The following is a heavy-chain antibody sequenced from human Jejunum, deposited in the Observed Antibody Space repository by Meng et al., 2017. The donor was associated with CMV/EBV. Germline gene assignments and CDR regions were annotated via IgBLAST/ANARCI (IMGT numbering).Heavy chain of an antibody. D-gene: IGHD3-10*01. Sequence: GFAFSNYAMTWVRQAPGKGLEWVSGFGANCDYLNYADSVKGRFTISRDDSKNTLYLQMNSLRAEDTALYYCAKVSTFAYGPGSYFDHWGQGTLVTVSS. V-gene: IGHV3-23*01. CDR1: GFAFSNYA. J-gene: IGHJ4*02. CDR2: FGANCDYL. CDR3: AKVSTFAYGPGSYFDH.